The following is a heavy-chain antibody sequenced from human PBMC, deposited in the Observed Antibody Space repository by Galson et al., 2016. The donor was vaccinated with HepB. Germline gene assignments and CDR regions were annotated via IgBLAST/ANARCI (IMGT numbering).Heavy chain of an antibody. V-gene: IGHV1-18*01. Sequence: SVKVSCKASGYTFSIYGISWVRQARGQGLEWLGWISGYDGSASYAENFQDRVTMTTDTSTSTVYMEMRGLTSDDTAVYYCARDSRLHCSGGSCIYVGPYYGDNWGQGTLVTVSS. J-gene: IGHJ4*02. CDR3: ARDSRLHCSGGSCIYVGPYYGDN. D-gene: IGHD2-15*01. CDR1: GYTFSIYG. CDR2: ISGYDGSA.